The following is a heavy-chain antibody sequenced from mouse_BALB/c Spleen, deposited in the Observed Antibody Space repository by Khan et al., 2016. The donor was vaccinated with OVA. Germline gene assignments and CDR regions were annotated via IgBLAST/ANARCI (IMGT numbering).Heavy chain of an antibody. V-gene: IGHV3-2*02. Sequence: EVQLQESGPGLVKPSQSLSLTCTVTGYSITSGYGWNWLRQFPGNKLEWMGYISYSGSTNYNPSLNSRFSITRDTSKNQFFLQLNSVTTEDTATDYFARTARIKYWGQGTTLTVSS. CDR1: GYSITSGYG. CDR2: ISYSGST. D-gene: IGHD1-2*01. CDR3: ARTARIKY. J-gene: IGHJ2*01.